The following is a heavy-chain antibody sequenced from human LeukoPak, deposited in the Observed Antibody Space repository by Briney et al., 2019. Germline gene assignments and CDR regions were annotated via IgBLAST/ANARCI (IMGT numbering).Heavy chain of an antibody. J-gene: IGHJ4*02. V-gene: IGHV1-24*01. D-gene: IGHD1-26*01. CDR3: ATELGGGATMVY. Sequence: ASVKVSCKVSGYTLTELSMHWVRQAPGKGLEWMGGFDPEDGETIYAQKFQGRVTMTEDTSTDTAYMELSSPRSEDTAVYYCATELGGGATMVYWGQGTLVTVSS. CDR1: GYTLTELS. CDR2: FDPEDGET.